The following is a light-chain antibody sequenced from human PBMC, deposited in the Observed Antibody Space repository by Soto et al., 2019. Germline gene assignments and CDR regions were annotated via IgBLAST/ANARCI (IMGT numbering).Light chain of an antibody. V-gene: IGLV1-44*01. CDR2: NND. Sequence: QSVLTQPPSASGTPGQRVSISCSGGSSNIGRNTVNWYQQVPGTAPKLLLYNNDQRPSGVPDRFSGSTSDTSASLAISVLQSEDEADYYCAAWDDSLGGHVVFGGGTKLTVL. CDR1: SSNIGRNT. J-gene: IGLJ2*01. CDR3: AAWDDSLGGHVV.